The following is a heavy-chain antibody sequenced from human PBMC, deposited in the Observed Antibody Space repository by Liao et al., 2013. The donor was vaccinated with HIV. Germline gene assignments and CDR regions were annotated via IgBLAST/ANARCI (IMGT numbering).Heavy chain of an antibody. CDR3: GRVARDFHGSGSYRWFDP. D-gene: IGHD3-10*01. J-gene: IGHJ5*02. CDR1: GASIIYGGYS. V-gene: IGHV4-30-2*01. Sequence: QVQLQESGSGLVKPSQTLSLTCAVSGASIIYGGYSWSWIRQPPGKGLEWIGYFYHSGMTYYNPSLKSRVAISVDRSKNQFSLRLNSVTAADTAVYYCGRVARDFHGSGSYRWFDPWGQGTLVTVSS. CDR2: FYHSGMT.